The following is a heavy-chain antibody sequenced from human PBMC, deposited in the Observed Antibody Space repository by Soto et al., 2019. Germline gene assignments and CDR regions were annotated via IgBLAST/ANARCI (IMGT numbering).Heavy chain of an antibody. CDR1: GGSIKVGGYY. Sequence: SETLSLTCTVSGGSIKVGGYYWGWIRQPPGKGLEWFATIYYSGTTYYNPSLKSRLTISLDTSKNHFSLDLTSVTAADTAFYYYARLASSDYSTWGQGTLVTVS. J-gene: IGHJ4*02. CDR3: ARLASSDYST. V-gene: IGHV4-39*02. D-gene: IGHD3-16*01. CDR2: IYYSGTT.